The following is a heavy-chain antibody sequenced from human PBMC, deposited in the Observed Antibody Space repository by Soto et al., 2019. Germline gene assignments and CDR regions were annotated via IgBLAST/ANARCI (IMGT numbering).Heavy chain of an antibody. V-gene: IGHV3-9*01. CDR1: A. D-gene: IGHD4-4*01. J-gene: IGHJ6*02. CDR3: AKSVTVTTVWNYYYGMDV. Sequence: AMHWVRQAPGKGLEWVSGISWNSGSIGYADSVKGRFTISRDNAKNSLYLQMNSLRAEDTALYYCAKSVTVTTVWNYYYGMDVWGQGTTVTVSS. CDR2: ISWNSGSI.